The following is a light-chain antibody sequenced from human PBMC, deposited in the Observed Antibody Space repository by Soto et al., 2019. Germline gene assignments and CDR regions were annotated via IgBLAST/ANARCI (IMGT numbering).Light chain of an antibody. CDR2: DVS. Sequence: QSALTQPASVSGSPGQSITVSCTGTSRDFGNYNFVSWYQQHPGKAPKVIIYDVSNRPSGVSDRFSASKSGNTASLTISGLQTEDEAVYFCSSYTSGSVLFGGGTKVTVL. CDR1: SRDFGNYNF. J-gene: IGLJ3*02. CDR3: SSYTSGSVL. V-gene: IGLV2-14*01.